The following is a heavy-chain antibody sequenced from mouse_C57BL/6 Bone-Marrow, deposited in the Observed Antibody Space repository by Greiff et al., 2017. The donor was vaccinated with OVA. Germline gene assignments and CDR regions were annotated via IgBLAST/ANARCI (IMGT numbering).Heavy chain of an antibody. D-gene: IGHD2-3*01. CDR1: GYTFTDYY. Sequence: VQLQQSGPVLVKPGASVKMSCKASGYTFTDYYMNWVKQSHGKSLEWIGVINPYNGGTSYNQKFKGKATLTVDKSSSTAYMELNSLTSEDSAVYDCARFGYYVGYAMDYWGQGTSVTVSS. CDR2: INPYNGGT. J-gene: IGHJ4*01. V-gene: IGHV1-19*01. CDR3: ARFGYYVGYAMDY.